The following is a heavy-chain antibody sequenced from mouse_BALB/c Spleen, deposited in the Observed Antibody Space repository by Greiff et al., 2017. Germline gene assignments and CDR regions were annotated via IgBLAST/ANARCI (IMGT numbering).Heavy chain of an antibody. D-gene: IGHD1-1*01. V-gene: IGHV14-1*02. CDR1: GFNIKDYY. CDR2: IDPENGNT. Sequence: EVQRVESGAELVRPGALVKLSCKASGFNIKDYYMHWVKQRPEQGLEWIGWIDPENGNTIYDPKFQGKASITADTSSNTAYLQLSSLTSEDTAVYYCARSYYGSSYAWFAYWGQGTLVTVSA. J-gene: IGHJ3*01. CDR3: ARSYYGSSYAWFAY.